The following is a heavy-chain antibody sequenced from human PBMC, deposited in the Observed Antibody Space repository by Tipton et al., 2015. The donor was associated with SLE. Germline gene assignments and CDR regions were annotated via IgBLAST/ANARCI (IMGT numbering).Heavy chain of an antibody. J-gene: IGHJ4*02. CDR3: ARIRPGHGDPFDF. Sequence: TLSLTCTVSGGSISTSSYYWGWIRQPPGKGLEWIGNIYYSGSTYYNPSLKSRVTISVDTSKNQFSLKLSSVTAADTALYYCARIRPGHGDPFDFWGQGALVTVSS. V-gene: IGHV4-39*07. CDR2: IYYSGST. D-gene: IGHD3-3*01. CDR1: GGSISTSSYY.